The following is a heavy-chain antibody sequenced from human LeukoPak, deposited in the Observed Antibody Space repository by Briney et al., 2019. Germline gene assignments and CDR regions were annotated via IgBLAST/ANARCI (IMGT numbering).Heavy chain of an antibody. CDR1: GYSISSGYY. CDR3: AREMYGPLRITGTSGEFDY. V-gene: IGHV4-38-2*02. CDR2: IYHSGST. D-gene: IGHD1-7*01. J-gene: IGHJ4*02. Sequence: SETLSLTCTVSGYSISSGYYWGWIRQPPGKGLEWIGIIYHSGSTYYNPSLKSRVTISVDTSKNQFSLKLSSVTAADTAVYYCAREMYGPLRITGTSGEFDYWGQGTLVTVSS.